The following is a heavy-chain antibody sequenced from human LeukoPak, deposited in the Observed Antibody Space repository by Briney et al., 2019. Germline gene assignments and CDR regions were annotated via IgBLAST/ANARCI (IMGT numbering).Heavy chain of an antibody. D-gene: IGHD3-10*01. V-gene: IGHV3-33*01. J-gene: IGHJ3*02. CDR3: ARAGKIDQDAFDI. CDR1: GFTFSSYG. CDR2: IWYDGSNK. Sequence: GGSLRLSCAASGFTFSSYGMHWVRQAPGKGLEWVAVIWYDGSNKYYADSVKGRFTISRDNSKNTLYLQMNSLRAEDTALYHCARAGKIDQDAFDIWGQGTMVTVSS.